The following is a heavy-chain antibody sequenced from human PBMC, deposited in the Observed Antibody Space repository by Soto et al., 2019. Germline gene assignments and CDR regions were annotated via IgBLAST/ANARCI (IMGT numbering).Heavy chain of an antibody. Sequence: GASVKVSCKASGYSFTSYAMHWVRQAPGQRLEWMGWINAGNGNTKYSQKFQGRVTITRDTSASTAYMELSSLRSEDTAMYYCARAVAVPASCDYWGQGTLVTVSS. J-gene: IGHJ4*02. CDR3: ARAVAVPASCDY. CDR1: GYSFTSYA. V-gene: IGHV1-3*01. D-gene: IGHD6-19*01. CDR2: INAGNGNT.